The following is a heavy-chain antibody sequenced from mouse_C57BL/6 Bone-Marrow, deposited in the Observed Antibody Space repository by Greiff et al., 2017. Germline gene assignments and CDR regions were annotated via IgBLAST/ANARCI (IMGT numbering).Heavy chain of an antibody. CDR2: IYPGSGST. Sequence: QVQLQQPGAELVKPGASVKMSCKASGYTFTSYWITWVKQRPGQGLEWIGDIYPGSGSTNYNEKFKSKATLTVDTSSSTAYMQLSSLTSEDSAVYYCAREAYDYEGWFAYWGQGTLVTVSA. J-gene: IGHJ3*01. CDR1: GYTFTSYW. CDR3: AREAYDYEGWFAY. D-gene: IGHD2-4*01. V-gene: IGHV1-55*01.